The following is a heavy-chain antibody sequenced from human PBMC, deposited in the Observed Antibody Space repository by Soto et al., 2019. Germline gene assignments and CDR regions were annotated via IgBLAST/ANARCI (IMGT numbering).Heavy chain of an antibody. Sequence: SGPTLVNPTQTLTLTCTFSGFSLSTSGMCVGWIRQPPGKALEWLARIDWDDDKYYSTSLKTRLTISKDTSKNQVVLTMTNMDPVDTATYYCARMRGYYYDSSGYWGNYYGMDVWGQGTTVTVSS. J-gene: IGHJ6*02. V-gene: IGHV2-70*11. CDR3: ARMRGYYYDSSGYWGNYYGMDV. CDR1: GFSLSTSGMC. CDR2: IDWDDDK. D-gene: IGHD3-22*01.